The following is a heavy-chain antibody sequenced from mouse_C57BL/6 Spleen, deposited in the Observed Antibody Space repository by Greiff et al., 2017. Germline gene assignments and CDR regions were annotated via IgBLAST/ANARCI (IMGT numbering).Heavy chain of an antibody. J-gene: IGHJ4*01. V-gene: IGHV1-81*01. CDR2: IYPRIGNT. CDR1: GYTFTSYG. D-gene: IGHD1-1*01. Sequence: VQLQQSGAELARPGASVKLSCKASGYTFTSYGISWVKQRTGQGLEWIGEIYPRIGNTYYNEKFKGKATLTADKSSSTAYMEIRSLTSEDSAVYFCARSDYCGSRDYAMDYWGQGTSVTVSS. CDR3: ARSDYCGSRDYAMDY.